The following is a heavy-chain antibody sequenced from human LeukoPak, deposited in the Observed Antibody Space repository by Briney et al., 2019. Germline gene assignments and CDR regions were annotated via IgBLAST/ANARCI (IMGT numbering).Heavy chain of an antibody. J-gene: IGHJ1*01. CDR3: ARGRSTGCRGTSCYPYSHH. CDR2: INPNSGET. V-gene: IGHV1-2*02. Sequence: GASVKVSCKASGYTFTDYFLHWVRQAPGQGLEWMGWINPNSGETNYEQRFQGRVTMTRDTSISTAYMEFSSLRSDDTAVYYCARGRSTGCRGTSCYPYSHHWGQGALVTVSS. D-gene: IGHD2-2*01. CDR1: GYTFTDYF.